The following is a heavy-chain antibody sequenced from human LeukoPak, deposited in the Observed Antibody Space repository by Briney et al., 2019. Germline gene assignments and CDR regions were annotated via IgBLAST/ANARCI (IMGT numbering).Heavy chain of an antibody. D-gene: IGHD3-22*01. CDR1: GFTFSSYW. CDR2: INSDGSST. V-gene: IGHV3-74*01. CDR3: ARVSMIVVEVASSPKDAFDI. J-gene: IGHJ3*02. Sequence: GGSLRLSCAASGFTFSSYWMHWVRQAPGKGLVWVSRINSDGSSTSYADSVKGRFTISRDNAKNTLYLQMNSLRAEDTAVYYCARVSMIVVEVASSPKDAFDIWGQGTMVTASS.